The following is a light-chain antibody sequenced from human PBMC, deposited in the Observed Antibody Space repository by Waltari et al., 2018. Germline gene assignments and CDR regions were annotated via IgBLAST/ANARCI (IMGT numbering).Light chain of an antibody. CDR3: QSYDSSQRCVV. Sequence: QSVLTQPPSVSGAPGQRVTISCTGSSPNVGAGSDVHWYQQLPGTAPKLLIYSNTDRPSGVPDRFSGSSSGTSASLAITGLQAEDEADYYCQSYDSSQRCVVFGGGTKLTVL. V-gene: IGLV1-40*01. CDR1: SPNVGAGSD. J-gene: IGLJ2*01. CDR2: SNT.